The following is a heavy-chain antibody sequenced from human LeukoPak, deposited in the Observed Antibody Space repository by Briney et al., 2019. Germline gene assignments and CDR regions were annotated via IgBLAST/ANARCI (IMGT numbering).Heavy chain of an antibody. CDR3: ARDYYRTPGDY. CDR1: GFTFSSYS. CDR2: ISSSSSTI. J-gene: IGHJ4*02. D-gene: IGHD3-10*01. Sequence: AGGSLRLSCAASGFTFSSYSMNWVRQAPGKGLEWVSYISSSSSTIYYADSVKGRFTISRDNAKNSLYLQMNSLRAEDTAVYYCARDYYRTPGDYWGQGTLVTVSS. V-gene: IGHV3-48*04.